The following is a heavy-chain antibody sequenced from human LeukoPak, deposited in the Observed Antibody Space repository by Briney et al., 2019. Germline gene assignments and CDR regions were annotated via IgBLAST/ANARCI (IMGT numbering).Heavy chain of an antibody. CDR1: GLIFNNYA. CDR3: ARLHPYCTTTPCQDSYYSAMDV. CDR2: ITAGGTGT. V-gene: IGHV3-23*01. Sequence: GGSLRLSCAASGLIFNNYAMRWVRQAPGKGLEWVSSITAGGTGTYYTDSVKGRFTISRDNSKNTLFLQMNSLRAEDTAIYYCARLHPYCTTTPCQDSYYSAMDVWGQGTTVTVSS. D-gene: IGHD2-8*01. J-gene: IGHJ6*02.